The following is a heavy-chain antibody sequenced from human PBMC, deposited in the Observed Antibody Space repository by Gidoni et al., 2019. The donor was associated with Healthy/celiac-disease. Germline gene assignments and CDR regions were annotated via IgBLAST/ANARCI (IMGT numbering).Heavy chain of an antibody. J-gene: IGHJ2*01. V-gene: IGHV1-8*01. D-gene: IGHD5-12*01. CDR3: ARGSLMVATFDWCFDL. CDR2: MNPNSCNT. CDR1: GYTFTSND. Sequence: QVQLVQCGAEVKKAGASVKVSGKASGYTFTSNDCNWVRQATGQGLEWMGWMNPNSCNTGYAQKFQGRVTMTRNTSMSTAYMELSSLRSEDTAVSYCARGSLMVATFDWCFDLWGRGTLVTVSS.